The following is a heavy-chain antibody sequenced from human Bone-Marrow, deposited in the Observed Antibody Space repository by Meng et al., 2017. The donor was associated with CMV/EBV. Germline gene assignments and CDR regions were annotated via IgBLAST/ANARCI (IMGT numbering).Heavy chain of an antibody. CDR3: ARSPTRYSSSKGRMYFDY. V-gene: IGHV4-38-2*02. CDR2: IYHSGST. D-gene: IGHD6-6*01. Sequence: GSLRLSCTVSGYSISSGYYWGWIRQPPGKGLEWIGSIYHSGSTYYNPSLKSRVTISVDTSKNQFSLKLSSVTAADTAVYYCARSPTRYSSSKGRMYFDYWGQGTLVTVSS. CDR1: GYSISSGYY. J-gene: IGHJ4*02.